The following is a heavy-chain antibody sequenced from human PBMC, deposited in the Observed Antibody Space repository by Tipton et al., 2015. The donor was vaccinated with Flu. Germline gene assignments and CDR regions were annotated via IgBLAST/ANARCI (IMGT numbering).Heavy chain of an antibody. Sequence: LSLTCAVYGGSFSGYYWSWIRQPPGKGLEWVSVIYSGGSTYYADSVKGRFTISRDNSKNTLYLEMNSLRAEDTAVYYCARDRRAEAGTEYYFDYWGQGTLVTVSS. V-gene: IGHV3-53*01. CDR1: GGSFSGYY. CDR2: IYSGGST. D-gene: IGHD6-13*01. CDR3: ARDRRAEAGTEYYFDY. J-gene: IGHJ4*02.